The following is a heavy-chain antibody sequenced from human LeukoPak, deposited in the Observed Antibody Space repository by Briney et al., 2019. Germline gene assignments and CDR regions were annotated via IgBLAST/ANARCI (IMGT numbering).Heavy chain of an antibody. CDR3: ARRTHYYSPSDY. Sequence: GESLKISCKVSGYRFTNYWIGWVRQMPGKGLEWMGVIYPGDSDTRYSPSLQGQVTISADKSISTAYLQWNSLKASDTAMYYCARRTHYYSPSDYWGQGTLVTVSS. V-gene: IGHV5-51*01. CDR2: IYPGDSDT. D-gene: IGHD3-22*01. J-gene: IGHJ4*02. CDR1: GYRFTNYW.